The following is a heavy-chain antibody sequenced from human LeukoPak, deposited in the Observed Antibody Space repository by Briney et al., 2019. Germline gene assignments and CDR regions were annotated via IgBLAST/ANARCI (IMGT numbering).Heavy chain of an antibody. Sequence: GGSLRLSRAASGFTFSSYWMHWVRRAPGKGLVWVSRINSDGSSTSYADSVKGRFTISRDTAKNTLYLQMNSLRAEDTAVYYCARARRSGGEDLDYWGQGTLVTVSS. D-gene: IGHD3-10*01. CDR3: ARARRSGGEDLDY. CDR2: INSDGSST. CDR1: GFTFSSYW. V-gene: IGHV3-74*01. J-gene: IGHJ4*02.